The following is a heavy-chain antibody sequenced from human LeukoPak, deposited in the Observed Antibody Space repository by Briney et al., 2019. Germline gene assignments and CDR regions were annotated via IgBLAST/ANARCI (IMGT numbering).Heavy chain of an antibody. Sequence: ASEKVPCRASGYTFTAYYIHWVRQAPGQGLEWMGWINPNSGDTTLPQRFQGRVTMTRDTSIITAYMELSSLTSDDTGMYYCARGPTLGLDIWGQGTMVTVSS. V-gene: IGHV1-2*02. CDR2: INPNSGDT. CDR3: ARGPTLGLDI. CDR1: GYTFTAYY. J-gene: IGHJ3*02.